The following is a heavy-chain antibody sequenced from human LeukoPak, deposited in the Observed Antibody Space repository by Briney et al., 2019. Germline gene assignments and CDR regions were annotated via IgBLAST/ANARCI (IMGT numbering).Heavy chain of an antibody. D-gene: IGHD1-1*01. CDR2: ISGNGGVI. Sequence: GGSLRLSCAASGFTFSSYGMSWVRQAPGKGLEWLSYISGNGGVIQYADSVKGRFTISRDNAKNLLYLQMDSLRVEDTAIYYCARDPRTVRIWGQGTLVTVSS. CDR3: ARDPRTVRI. V-gene: IGHV3-48*04. J-gene: IGHJ4*02. CDR1: GFTFSSYG.